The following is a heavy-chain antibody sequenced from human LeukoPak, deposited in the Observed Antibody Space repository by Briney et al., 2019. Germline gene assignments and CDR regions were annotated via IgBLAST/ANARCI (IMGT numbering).Heavy chain of an antibody. D-gene: IGHD6-13*01. Sequence: GGSLRLSCAASGFTFSSYSMNWVRQAPGEGLEWVSSISSSSSYIYYADSVKGRFTISRDNAKNSLYLQMNSLRAEDTAVYYCARDIAAAGTTDYWGQGTLVTVSS. J-gene: IGHJ4*02. V-gene: IGHV3-21*01. CDR2: ISSSSSYI. CDR1: GFTFSSYS. CDR3: ARDIAAAGTTDY.